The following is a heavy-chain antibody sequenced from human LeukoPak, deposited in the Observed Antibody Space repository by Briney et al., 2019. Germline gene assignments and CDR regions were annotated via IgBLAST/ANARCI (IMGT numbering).Heavy chain of an antibody. D-gene: IGHD3-9*01. V-gene: IGHV3-21*01. CDR3: ARGPLGRYFDWLLPSGNFDY. Sequence: GGSLRLSCAASGFTFSSYSMSWVRQAPGKGLEWVSSISSSSSYIYYADSVKGRFTISRDNAKNSLYLQMNSLRAEDTAVYYCARGPLGRYFDWLLPSGNFDYWGQGTLVTVSS. CDR2: ISSSSSYI. J-gene: IGHJ4*02. CDR1: GFTFSSYS.